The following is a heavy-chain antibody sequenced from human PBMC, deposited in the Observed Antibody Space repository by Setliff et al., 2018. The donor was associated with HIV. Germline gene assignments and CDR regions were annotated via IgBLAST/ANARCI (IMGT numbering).Heavy chain of an antibody. CDR2: ISAYNGNT. CDR1: GYTFSSYG. D-gene: IGHD3-10*01. J-gene: IGHJ4*02. V-gene: IGHV1-18*01. CDR3: ARDYGSGSPHDY. Sequence: ASVKVSCKASGYTFSSYGISWVRQAPGQGVEWMGWISAYNGNTNYAQKLQGRVTMTTDTSTSTAYMELRSLRSDDTAVYYCARDYGSGSPHDYWGQGTLVTVSS.